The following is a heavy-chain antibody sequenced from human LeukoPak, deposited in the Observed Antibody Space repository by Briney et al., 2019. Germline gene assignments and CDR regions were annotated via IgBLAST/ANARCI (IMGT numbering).Heavy chain of an antibody. Sequence: SETLSLTCAVYGGSFSGYYWSWIRQPPGKGLEWIGEINHSGSTNYDPSLKSRVTISVDTSRNQFSLKLSSVTAADTAVYYCAAMPYFDWSRDLWGQGTLVTVSS. D-gene: IGHD3-9*01. CDR1: GGSFSGYY. CDR2: INHSGST. V-gene: IGHV4-34*01. CDR3: AAMPYFDWSRDL. J-gene: IGHJ5*02.